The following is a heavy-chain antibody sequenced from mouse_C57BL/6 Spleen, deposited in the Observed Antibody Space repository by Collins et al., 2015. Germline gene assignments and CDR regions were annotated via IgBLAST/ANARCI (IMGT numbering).Heavy chain of an antibody. CDR2: ISNGGGST. J-gene: IGHJ1*01. CDR3: ARHWDWYFDV. CDR1: GFTFSSYT. D-gene: IGHD4-1*01. Sequence: PGGSLKLSCAASGFTFSSYTMSWVRQTPEKRLEWVAYISNGGGSTYYPDTVKGRFTISRDNAKNTLYLRMSSLKSEDTAMYYCARHWDWYFDVWGAGTTVTVSS. V-gene: IGHV5-12-2*01.